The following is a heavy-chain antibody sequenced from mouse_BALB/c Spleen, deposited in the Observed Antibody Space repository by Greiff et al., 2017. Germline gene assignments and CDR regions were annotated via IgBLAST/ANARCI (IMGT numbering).Heavy chain of an antibody. CDR1: GYSITSGYY. CDR2: ISYDGSN. D-gene: IGHD2-1*01. Sequence: DVKLQESGPGLVKPSQSLSLTCSVTGYSITSGYYWNWIRQFPGNKLEWMGYISYDGSNNYNPSLKNRISITRDTSKNQFFLKLNSVTTEDTATYYCARGVRDGNGWFAYWGQGTLVTVSA. V-gene: IGHV3-6*02. CDR3: ARGVRDGNGWFAY. J-gene: IGHJ3*01.